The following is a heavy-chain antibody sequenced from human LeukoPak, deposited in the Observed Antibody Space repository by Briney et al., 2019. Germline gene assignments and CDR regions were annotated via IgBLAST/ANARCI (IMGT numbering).Heavy chain of an antibody. V-gene: IGHV1-18*01. Sequence: RASVKVSCKASGYTFTSYGISWVRQAPGQGLEWMGYIITYNGNTNYAQKLQGRVTMTTDTSTSTAYMELRSLRSDDTAVYYCARDTKRSRARWENLGIDPWGQGTLVIVSS. CDR2: IITYNGNT. CDR3: ARDTKRSRARWENLGIDP. D-gene: IGHD3-16*01. J-gene: IGHJ5*02. CDR1: GYTFTSYG.